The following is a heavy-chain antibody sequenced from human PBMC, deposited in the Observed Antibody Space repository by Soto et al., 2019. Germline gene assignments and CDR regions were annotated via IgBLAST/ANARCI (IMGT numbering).Heavy chain of an antibody. CDR3: AKGWCDS. CDR1: GFSFSSHV. J-gene: IGHJ5*01. V-gene: IGHV3-23*01. CDR2: ISGSGGGT. Sequence: EVPLLDSGGDLVQPGGSLRLSCAASGFSFSSHVMSWVRQAPGKGLEWVSSISGSGGGTYYADSVKGRFIISRDNSKDTLDLQMNSLRVEVTAVYYCAKGWCDSWGQGTLVTVSS.